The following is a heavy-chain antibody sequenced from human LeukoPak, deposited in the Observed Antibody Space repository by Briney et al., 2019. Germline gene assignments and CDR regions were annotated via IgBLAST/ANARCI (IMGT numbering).Heavy chain of an antibody. CDR2: IYSGGNP. Sequence: GGSLRLSCAASGFTVSSNYMSWVRQAPGKGLEWVSVIYSGGNPYYADSVKGRFTISRDNSKNTLYLQMNSLRAEDTAVYYCARDSPYYYDSSGYFRTVGAFDIWGQGTMVTVSS. V-gene: IGHV3-53*01. CDR3: ARDSPYYYDSSGYFRTVGAFDI. D-gene: IGHD3-22*01. CDR1: GFTVSSNY. J-gene: IGHJ3*02.